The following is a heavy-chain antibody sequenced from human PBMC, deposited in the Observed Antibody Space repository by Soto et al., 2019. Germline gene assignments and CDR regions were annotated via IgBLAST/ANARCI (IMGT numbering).Heavy chain of an antibody. Sequence: EVQLEESGGNLVQPGGSLRLSCSASGFTFSRFAMHWVRQAPGKGLEYISSIDDTGGYTRYADSVKGRFTISRDNSKSKLYLQMSRLRPEDTAVYYCVKDQGTAMVRGGLDSWGQGALVTVSS. CDR3: VKDQGTAMVRGGLDS. D-gene: IGHD3-10*01. V-gene: IGHV3-64D*06. J-gene: IGHJ4*02. CDR1: GFTFSRFA. CDR2: IDDTGGYT.